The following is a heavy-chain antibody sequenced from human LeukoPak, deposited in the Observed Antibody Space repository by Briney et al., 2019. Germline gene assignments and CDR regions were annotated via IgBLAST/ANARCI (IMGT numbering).Heavy chain of an antibody. J-gene: IGHJ4*02. Sequence: PSETLSLTCSVSGGSLSTYTWSWVRQSPGQGLEWIGYISHGGTTNDSPSLKSRATISARSARNQFSLRWRSVTVADTAIYYCARDTSVGSGMQYWGQGTLVSVSS. CDR3: ARDTSVGSGMQY. V-gene: IGHV4-59*01. D-gene: IGHD3-10*01. CDR2: ISHGGTT. CDR1: GGSLSTYT.